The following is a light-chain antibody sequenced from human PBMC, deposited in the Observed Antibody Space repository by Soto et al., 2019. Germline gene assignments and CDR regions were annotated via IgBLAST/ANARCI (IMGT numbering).Light chain of an antibody. V-gene: IGKV1-5*03. Sequence: IQISQSPATLAASVGGTVTITCRASQSISSWLAWYQQKPGKAPKLLIYQASTLKSGVPSRFSGSGSGTEFTLTISSLQPDDFETYYCQHYNSYSEAFGQGTKVDIK. J-gene: IGKJ1*01. CDR2: QAS. CDR1: QSISSW. CDR3: QHYNSYSEA.